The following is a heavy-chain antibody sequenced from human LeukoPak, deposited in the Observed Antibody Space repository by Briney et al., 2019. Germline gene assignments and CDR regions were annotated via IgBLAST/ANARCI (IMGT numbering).Heavy chain of an antibody. Sequence: SQTLSLNCTVSGGSISSGDYYWRWLRQPPGKGLEWSGYIYYSRCTHYNPSLKSGVIISVDTSNNQFSLKLSSVTAADTAVYYCSRDFKGWGQGTLVTVSS. J-gene: IGHJ4*02. CDR2: IYYSRCT. V-gene: IGHV4-30-4*01. CDR3: SRDFKG. CDR1: GGSISSGDYY.